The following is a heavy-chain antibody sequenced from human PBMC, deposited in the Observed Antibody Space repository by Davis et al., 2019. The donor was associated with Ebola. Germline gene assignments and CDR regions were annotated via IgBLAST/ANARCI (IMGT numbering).Heavy chain of an antibody. V-gene: IGHV1-3*01. Sequence: AASVKVSCKASGYTFTSYAMHWVRQAPGQRLEWMGWINAGNGNTKYSQKFQGRVTITRDTSASTAYMELSSLRSEDTAVYYCARDSPDYRYYYGMDVWGQGTTVTVSS. CDR2: INAGNGNT. D-gene: IGHD4-11*01. J-gene: IGHJ6*02. CDR1: GYTFTSYA. CDR3: ARDSPDYRYYYGMDV.